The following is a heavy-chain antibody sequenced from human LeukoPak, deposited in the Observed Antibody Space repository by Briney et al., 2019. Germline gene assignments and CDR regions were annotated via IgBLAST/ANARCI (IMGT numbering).Heavy chain of an antibody. Sequence: GGSLRLSCAASGFTFSAYSINWVRQAPGRGLEWVSSISSSGTYIYYADSVRGRFTISRDNAKNSLSLQMNSLRAEDTAVYYCARDFRYSGSYHHWFDPWGQGTLVTVSS. CDR3: ARDFRYSGSYHHWFDP. CDR2: ISSSGTYI. CDR1: GFTFSAYS. D-gene: IGHD1-26*01. J-gene: IGHJ5*02. V-gene: IGHV3-21*01.